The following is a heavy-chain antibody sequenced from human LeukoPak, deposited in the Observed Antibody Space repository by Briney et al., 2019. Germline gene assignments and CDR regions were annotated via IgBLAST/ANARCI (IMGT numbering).Heavy chain of an antibody. J-gene: IGHJ1*01. CDR2: IYYSGST. CDR3: ARHTDDLGYSQH. D-gene: IGHD3-16*01. Sequence: PSETLSLTCTVPGRSISSYYWSWIRQPPGKGLEWIGYIYYSGSTNYTPSPKSRVTISVDTSKNQFSLKLSSVTAADTAVYYCARHTDDLGYSQHWGQGTLVTVSS. V-gene: IGHV4-59*08. CDR1: GRSISSYY.